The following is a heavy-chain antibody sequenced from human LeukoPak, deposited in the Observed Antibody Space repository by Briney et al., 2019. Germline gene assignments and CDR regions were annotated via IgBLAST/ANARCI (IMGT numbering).Heavy chain of an antibody. V-gene: IGHV3-21*01. J-gene: IGHJ6*04. CDR1: GFTFNRYN. CDR2: ISTSSSYI. Sequence: GGSLRLSCAASGFTFNRYNMNWVRRAPGKGLEWVSSISTSSSYIYYADSVRGRFTISRDNAKNSLYLQMNSLRAEDTAVYYCAELGITMIGGVWGKGTTVTISS. CDR3: AELGITMIGGV. D-gene: IGHD3-10*02.